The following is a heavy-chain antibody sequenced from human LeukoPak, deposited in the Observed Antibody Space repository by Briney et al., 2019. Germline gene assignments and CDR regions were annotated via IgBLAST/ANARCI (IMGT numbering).Heavy chain of an antibody. J-gene: IGHJ4*02. CDR2: INSDGSFT. V-gene: IGHV3-74*01. CDR1: GFTFSSYW. D-gene: IGHD3-22*01. CDR3: ARDPNYDSSGYPFDY. Sequence: GGSLRLSCAASGFTFSSYWMHWVRQAPGKGLVWVSRINSDGSFTTYADSVEGRFTISRDNAKNTLYLQMNSLRADDTAVYYCARDPNYDSSGYPFDYWGQGTLVTVSS.